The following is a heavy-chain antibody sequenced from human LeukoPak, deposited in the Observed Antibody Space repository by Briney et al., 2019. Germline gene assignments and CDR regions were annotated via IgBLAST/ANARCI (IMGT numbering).Heavy chain of an antibody. CDR1: GGSISSYY. D-gene: IGHD2-15*01. V-gene: IGHV4-59*12. CDR3: ARGLRNGSCYGCIWRGYYYYMGV. J-gene: IGHJ6*03. CDR2: IYYSGST. Sequence: PSETLSLTCTVSGGSISSYYWSWIRQPPGKGLEWIGYIYYSGSTNYNPSLKSRVTISVDTSKNQFSLKLSSVTAADTAVYYCARGLRNGSCYGCIWRGYYYYMGVWGKGTTVTVSS.